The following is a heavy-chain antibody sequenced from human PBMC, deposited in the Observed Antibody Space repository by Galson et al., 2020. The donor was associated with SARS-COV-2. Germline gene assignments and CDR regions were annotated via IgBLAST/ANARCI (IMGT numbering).Heavy chain of an antibody. D-gene: IGHD4-17*01. J-gene: IGHJ3*02. CDR1: GTSISSGSYS. Sequence: SETLSLTCAVSGTSISSGSYSWNWIRPPPGKGLEWIGYIPPRGGTYYNPSLKSRVTISGDRSTNQFSLRLSSVTAADTAVYYCARLHYGEYAPEAFDIWGPGTRVTVAS. CDR3: ARLHYGEYAPEAFDI. V-gene: IGHV4-30-2*01. CDR2: IPPRGGT.